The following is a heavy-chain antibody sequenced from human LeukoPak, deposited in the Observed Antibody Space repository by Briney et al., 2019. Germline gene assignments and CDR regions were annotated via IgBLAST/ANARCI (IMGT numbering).Heavy chain of an antibody. D-gene: IGHD3-22*01. CDR1: GYSYTSYW. CDR2: IHPGDSDT. CDR3: ARHSSYYDSSGYDFDY. Sequence: GESLKISCKGSGYSYTSYWIGWVRQMPGKGLEWMGIIHPGDSDTRYSPSFQGQVTISADKSISTAYLQWSSLKASDTAMYYCARHSSYYDSSGYDFDYWGQGTLVTVSS. V-gene: IGHV5-51*01. J-gene: IGHJ4*02.